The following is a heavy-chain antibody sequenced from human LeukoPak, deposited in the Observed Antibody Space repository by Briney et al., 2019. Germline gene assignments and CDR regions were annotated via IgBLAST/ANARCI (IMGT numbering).Heavy chain of an antibody. Sequence: PSETLSLTCTVSGGSISSYYWSWIRQPPGKGLEWIGYIHYSGSTNYNPSLKSRVTISVDTSKNQFSLKLSSVTAADTAVYYCARHSRPFSMVRGVIGFDYWGQGTLVTVSS. CDR2: IHYSGST. V-gene: IGHV4-59*08. CDR3: ARHSRPFSMVRGVIGFDY. J-gene: IGHJ4*02. D-gene: IGHD3-10*01. CDR1: GGSISSYY.